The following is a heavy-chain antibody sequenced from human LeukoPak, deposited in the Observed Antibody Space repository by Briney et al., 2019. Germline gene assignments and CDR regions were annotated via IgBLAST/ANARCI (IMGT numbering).Heavy chain of an antibody. CDR1: GYSISSGYY. V-gene: IGHV4-38-2*02. Sequence: PSETLSLTCAVSGYSISSGYYWGWIRQPPGKGLEWIASMYHSGSTYYNPSLKSRVTMSVDTSKNQFSLKLSSVTAADTAVYYCARDTILDYWGQGTLVTVSS. CDR2: MYHSGST. D-gene: IGHD2-2*01. J-gene: IGHJ4*02. CDR3: ARDTILDY.